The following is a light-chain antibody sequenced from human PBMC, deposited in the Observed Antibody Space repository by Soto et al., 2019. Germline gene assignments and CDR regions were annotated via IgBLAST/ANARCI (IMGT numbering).Light chain of an antibody. Sequence: QSVLTQPRSVSGSPGESVTISCTGSSSDVGSYNYVSWYRQYPGKAPKVMIYDVTERPSEVPDRFSGSKSGNTASLTISGLQAEDEAEYFCCSYSGSDTLLFGGGTKVPVL. J-gene: IGLJ3*02. V-gene: IGLV2-11*01. CDR3: CSYSGSDTLL. CDR1: SSDVGSYNY. CDR2: DVT.